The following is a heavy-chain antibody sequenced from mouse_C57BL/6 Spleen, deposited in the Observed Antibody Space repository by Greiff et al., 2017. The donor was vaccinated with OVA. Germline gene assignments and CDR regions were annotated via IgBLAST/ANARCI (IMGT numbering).Heavy chain of an antibody. J-gene: IGHJ2*01. D-gene: IGHD4-1*01. CDR1: GFTFSNYW. V-gene: IGHV6-3*01. CDR2: IRLKSDNYAT. CDR3: TGVGNYFDY. Sequence: EVKLVESGGGLVQPGGSMKLSCVASGFTFSNYWMNWVRQSPEKGLEWVAKIRLKSDNYATHYAESVKGRFTISRDYSKISVYLQMNNLSAEDTGIYYCTGVGNYFDYWGQGTTLTVSS.